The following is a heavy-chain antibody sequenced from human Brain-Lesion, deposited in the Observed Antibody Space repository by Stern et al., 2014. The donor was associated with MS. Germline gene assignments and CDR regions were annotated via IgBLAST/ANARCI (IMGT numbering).Heavy chain of an antibody. D-gene: IGHD3-3*01. CDR2: INPNTGGT. Sequence: VQLVQSGAEVKKPGASVKVSCKTSGYIFTGYYIHWVRQAPGQGLEWLAWINPNTGGTTYPQKFQGRVTMSRDTSISTAYVELSSLTSDDTAVYYCARDQRGITIFGVVTDYYYLGMDVWGQGTTVTVSS. CDR1: GYIFTGYY. J-gene: IGHJ6*02. CDR3: ARDQRGITIFGVVTDYYYLGMDV. V-gene: IGHV1-2*02.